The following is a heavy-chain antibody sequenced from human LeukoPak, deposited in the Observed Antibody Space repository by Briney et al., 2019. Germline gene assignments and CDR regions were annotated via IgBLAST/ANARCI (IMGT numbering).Heavy chain of an antibody. CDR1: GFTVSSNY. J-gene: IGHJ4*02. Sequence: GGSLRLSCAASGFTVSSNYMSWVRQAPGKGLEWVSVIYSGGITYYADSVKGRFTISRDNAKNSLYLQMNSLRAADTAVYYCAREVQLERLGFGKEGSAFDYWGQGTLVTVSS. V-gene: IGHV3-53*01. CDR2: IYSGGIT. CDR3: AREVQLERLGFGKEGSAFDY. D-gene: IGHD1-1*01.